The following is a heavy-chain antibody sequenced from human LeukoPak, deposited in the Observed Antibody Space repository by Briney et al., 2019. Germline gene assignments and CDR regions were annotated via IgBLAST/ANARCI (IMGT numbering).Heavy chain of an antibody. CDR3: ARKGYCSSTSCYVLDSEGMDV. Sequence: ASVKVSCKASGYTFTSYYMHWARQAPGQGLEWMGIINPSGGSTNYAQKFQGRVTITADKSTSTAYMELSSLRSEDTAVYYCARKGYCSSTSCYVLDSEGMDVWGQRTTVTVSS. D-gene: IGHD2-2*01. CDR2: INPSGGST. CDR1: GYTFTSYY. V-gene: IGHV1-46*01. J-gene: IGHJ6*02.